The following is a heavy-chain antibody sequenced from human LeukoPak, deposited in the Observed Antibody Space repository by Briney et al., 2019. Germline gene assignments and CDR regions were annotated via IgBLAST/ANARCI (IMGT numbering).Heavy chain of an antibody. Sequence: GGSLRLSCAASGFTFSSYSMNWVRQAPGKGLEWVSYISSSTIYYADSVKGRFTISRDNAKNSLYLQMNSLRAEDTAVYYCARGPAVRAYYYGSGSYPQRYYFDYWGQGTLVTVSS. V-gene: IGHV3-48*01. CDR3: ARGPAVRAYYYGSGSYPQRYYFDY. J-gene: IGHJ4*02. D-gene: IGHD3-10*01. CDR1: GFTFSSYS. CDR2: ISSSTI.